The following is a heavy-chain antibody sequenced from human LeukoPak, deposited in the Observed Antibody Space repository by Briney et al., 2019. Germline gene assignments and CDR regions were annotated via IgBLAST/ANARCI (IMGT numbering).Heavy chain of an antibody. V-gene: IGHV1-2*02. CDR1: GYTFTGYY. J-gene: IGHJ3*02. CDR3: ARDLVGAFDT. CDR2: INPNNGGT. Sequence: ASVKVSCKASGYTFTGYYMHWLRQAPGQGLEWMGWINPNNGGTNYARKFQGRVAMTRDTSINTAYMELSRLRSDDTAVYYCARDLVGAFDTWGQGTMVTVSS.